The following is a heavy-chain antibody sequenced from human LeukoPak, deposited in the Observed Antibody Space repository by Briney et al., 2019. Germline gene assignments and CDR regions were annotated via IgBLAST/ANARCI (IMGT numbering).Heavy chain of an antibody. CDR1: GYTFTGYY. V-gene: IGHV1-2*02. J-gene: IGHJ4*02. Sequence: ASVKVSCKASGYTFTGYYMHWVRQAPGQGLEWMGWINPNSGGTNYAQKFQGRVTMTRDTSISTAYMELSRLGSDDTAGYYCARGYGLGSYYIPYFDFWGQGTLVTVSS. D-gene: IGHD3-10*01. CDR2: INPNSGGT. CDR3: ARGYGLGSYYIPYFDF.